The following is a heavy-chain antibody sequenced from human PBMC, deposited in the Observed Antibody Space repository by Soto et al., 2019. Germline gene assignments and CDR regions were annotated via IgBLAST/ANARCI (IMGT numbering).Heavy chain of an antibody. D-gene: IGHD2-2*02. CDR1: GDSVSSNSAA. CDR2: TYYRSKWYN. V-gene: IGHV6-1*01. Sequence: SQTLSLTCAISGDSVSSNSAAWNWIRQSPSRGLEWLGRTYYRSKWYNDYAVSVKSRITINPDTSKNQFSLQLNSVTPEDTAVYYCARGCSSTSCYSYYYYYGMDVWGQGTTGTVS. CDR3: ARGCSSTSCYSYYYYYGMDV. J-gene: IGHJ6*02.